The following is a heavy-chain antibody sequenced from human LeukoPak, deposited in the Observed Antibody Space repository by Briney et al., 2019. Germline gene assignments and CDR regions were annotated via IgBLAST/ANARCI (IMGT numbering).Heavy chain of an antibody. CDR3: ARSSRSWFDP. CDR2: IYYSGST. D-gene: IGHD2-2*01. J-gene: IGHJ5*02. Sequence: PSETLSLTCTVSGGSITPYYWSWLRQPPGKGLEWIGNIYYSGSTNYNPSLRSRVTISVDTSNNRFSLKLSSVTAADTAVYYCARSSRSWFDPWGQGTLVTVSS. V-gene: IGHV4-59*01. CDR1: GGSITPYY.